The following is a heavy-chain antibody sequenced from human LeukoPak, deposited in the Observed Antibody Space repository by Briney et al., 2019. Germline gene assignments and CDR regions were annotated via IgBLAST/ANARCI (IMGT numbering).Heavy chain of an antibody. CDR3: ARDPPGSMVRGVITGSKGDY. CDR1: GYTFTSYA. V-gene: IGHV7-4-1*02. D-gene: IGHD3-10*01. CDR2: INTNTGNP. J-gene: IGHJ4*02. Sequence: ASVKVSCKASGYTFTSYAMNWVRQAPGQGLEWMGWINTNTGNPTYAQGFTGRFVFSLDTSVSTAYLQISSLKAEDTAVYYSARDPPGSMVRGVITGSKGDYWGQGTLVTVSS.